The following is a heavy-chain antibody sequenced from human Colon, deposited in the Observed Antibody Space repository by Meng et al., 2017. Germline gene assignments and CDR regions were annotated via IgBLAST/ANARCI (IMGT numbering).Heavy chain of an antibody. D-gene: IGHD3-3*01. J-gene: IGHJ4*02. CDR1: GFTFSNAW. V-gene: IGHV3-15*01. CDR2: IKSKTDGGTT. CDR3: TTALLYDLWGGSYFGRYDI. Sequence: GESLKISCAASGFTFSNAWMSWVRQAPGKGLEWVGRIKSKTDGGTTDYAAPVKGRFTISRDDSKNTLYLQTNSLKTEDTAVYYCTTALLYDLWGGSYFGRYDIWGQGTMVTVSS.